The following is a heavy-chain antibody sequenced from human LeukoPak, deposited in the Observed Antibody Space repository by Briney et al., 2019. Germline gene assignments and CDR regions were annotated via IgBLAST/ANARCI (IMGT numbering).Heavy chain of an antibody. Sequence: GGSLRLSCAASGFTFSSYSVNWVRQAPGKGLEWVSSISSSSSYIYYADSVKGRFTISRDNAKNSLYLQMNSLRAEDTAVYYCARGHYDSSEDYYYYYGMDVWGQGTTVTVSS. CDR1: GFTFSSYS. CDR3: ARGHYDSSEDYYYYYGMDV. CDR2: ISSSSSYI. D-gene: IGHD3-22*01. V-gene: IGHV3-21*01. J-gene: IGHJ6*02.